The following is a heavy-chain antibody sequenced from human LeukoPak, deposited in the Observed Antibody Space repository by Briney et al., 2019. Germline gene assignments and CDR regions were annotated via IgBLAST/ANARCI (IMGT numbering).Heavy chain of an antibody. D-gene: IGHD7-27*01. CDR1: GYTFTSYA. V-gene: IGHV1-3*01. CDR2: INAGNGNT. CDR3: ARDGILNWAKVHLGY. Sequence: ASVKVSCKASGYTFTSYAMHWVRQAPGQRLEWMGWINAGNGNTKYSQKFQGRVTITRDTSASTAYMELSSLRSEDTAVYYCARDGILNWAKVHLGYWGQGTLVTVSS. J-gene: IGHJ4*02.